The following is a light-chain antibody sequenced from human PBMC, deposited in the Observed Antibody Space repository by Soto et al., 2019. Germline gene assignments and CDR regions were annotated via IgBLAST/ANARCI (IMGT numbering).Light chain of an antibody. V-gene: IGKV3-20*01. CDR1: QSVSINY. Sequence: PGEGAALSCRASQSVSINYLAWYQQRPGQAPRLLIYAASNRAAGIPDRFTGSGSGTDFTLTISRLEPEDFAVYYCQQYGSSPDTFGQGTKLEIK. J-gene: IGKJ2*01. CDR2: AAS. CDR3: QQYGSSPDT.